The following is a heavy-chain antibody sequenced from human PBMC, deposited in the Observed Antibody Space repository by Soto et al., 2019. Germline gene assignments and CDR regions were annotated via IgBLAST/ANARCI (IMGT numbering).Heavy chain of an antibody. CDR2: INPSAGAT. Sequence: GASVKVSCKASGYTFISFYIHWVRQAPGQGLEWMGIINPSAGATTYSQNFQGRVTMTRDASTSTVYMELNGLRSDDTAIYCCVREGTAMVPFDSWGQGTLVTVSS. J-gene: IGHJ4*02. CDR1: GYTFISFY. CDR3: VREGTAMVPFDS. V-gene: IGHV1-46*01. D-gene: IGHD5-18*01.